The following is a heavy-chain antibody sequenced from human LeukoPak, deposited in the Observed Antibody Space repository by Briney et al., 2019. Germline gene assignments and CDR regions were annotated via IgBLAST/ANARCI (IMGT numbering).Heavy chain of an antibody. CDR3: ARDWWTCSSTSCYHDAFDI. J-gene: IGHJ3*02. D-gene: IGHD2-2*01. CDR1: GGSISSYY. V-gene: IGHV4-4*07. CDR2: IYTSGST. Sequence: KPSETLSLTCTVSGGSISSYYWSWIRQPAGKGLEWIGRIYTSGSTNYNPSLKSRVTMSVDTSKNQFSPKLSSVTAADTAVYYCARDWWTCSSTSCYHDAFDIWGQGTMVTVSS.